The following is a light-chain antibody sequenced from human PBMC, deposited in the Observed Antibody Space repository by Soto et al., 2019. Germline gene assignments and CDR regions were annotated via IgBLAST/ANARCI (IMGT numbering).Light chain of an antibody. CDR1: QSVGAN. CDR2: GAS. CDR3: QQYTYWTRT. J-gene: IGKJ1*01. V-gene: IGKV3-15*01. Sequence: EIVMTQSPATLSVSPGERATLSCRASQSVGANLAWYQQKPGQAPRLLIYGASTRAAGISPRFSGGGSGTEFTLTISSLQSEDFGVYYCQQYTYWTRTFGQGTKVVIK.